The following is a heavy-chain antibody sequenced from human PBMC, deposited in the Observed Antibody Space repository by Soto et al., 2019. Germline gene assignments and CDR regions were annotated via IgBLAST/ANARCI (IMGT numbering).Heavy chain of an antibody. V-gene: IGHV4-59*01. CDR1: GGYISSYY. Sequence: QVQLQESGPGLVKPSETLSLTCIVSGGYISSYYWSWIRQPPGKGLEWIGYSRYSGSSSDNPALKSRVKISVDTSKNQFSLNLSSVTAAGTAVYDCARVGRGALGQFDPWGQGTLVTVSS. CDR3: ARVGRGALGQFDP. CDR2: SRYSGSS. J-gene: IGHJ5*02. D-gene: IGHD1-26*01.